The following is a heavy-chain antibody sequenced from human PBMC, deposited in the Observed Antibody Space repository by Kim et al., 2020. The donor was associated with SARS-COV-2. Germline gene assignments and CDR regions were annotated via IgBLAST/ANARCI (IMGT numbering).Heavy chain of an antibody. CDR3: ARKRGGNWFDP. V-gene: IGHV3-66*01. Sequence: YADSVKGRFTISRDNAKNTLYLQMNSRRAEDTAVYYCARKRGGNWFDPWGQGTLVTVSS. D-gene: IGHD1-26*01. J-gene: IGHJ5*02.